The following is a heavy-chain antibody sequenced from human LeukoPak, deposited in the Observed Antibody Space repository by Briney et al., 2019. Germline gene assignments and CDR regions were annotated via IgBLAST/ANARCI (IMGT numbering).Heavy chain of an antibody. V-gene: IGHV1-3*01. CDR3: AREESIGSYQFLHDY. J-gene: IGHJ4*02. CDR1: GYTFTSYP. D-gene: IGHD1-26*01. CDR2: INAGNGNA. Sequence: GASVKVSCKASGYTFTSYPMHWVRQAPGQRLEWMGWINAGNGNAKYSQEFQGRVTITRDTSASTAYMELRSLTSDDTAVYYCAREESIGSYQFLHDYWGQGTLVTVSS.